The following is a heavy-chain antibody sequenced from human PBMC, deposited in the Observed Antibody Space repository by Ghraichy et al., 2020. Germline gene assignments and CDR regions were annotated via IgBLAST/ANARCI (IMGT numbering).Heavy chain of an antibody. Sequence: ASVKVSCKASGYTFTSYYMHWVRQAPGQGLEWMGIINPSGGSTSYAQKFQGRVTMTRDTSTSTVYMELSSLRSEDTAVYYCARGSSYSGYDLVAVEPNYYFDYWGQGTLVTVSS. J-gene: IGHJ4*02. D-gene: IGHD5-12*01. CDR3: ARGSSYSGYDLVAVEPNYYFDY. CDR1: GYTFTSYY. CDR2: INPSGGST. V-gene: IGHV1-46*03.